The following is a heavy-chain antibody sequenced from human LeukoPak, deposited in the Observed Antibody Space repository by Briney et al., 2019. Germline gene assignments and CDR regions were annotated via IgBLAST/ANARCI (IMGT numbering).Heavy chain of an antibody. V-gene: IGHV4-30-2*01. J-gene: IGHJ4*02. Sequence: IRQXXXTGLXWIAYTYHSGSTYYNPSLMSRVTISVDRSKNQFSLKLSSVTAADTAVYYCARVVNRALYFDYWGQGTLVTVSS. D-gene: IGHD1-14*01. CDR2: TYHSGST. CDR3: ARVVNRALYFDY.